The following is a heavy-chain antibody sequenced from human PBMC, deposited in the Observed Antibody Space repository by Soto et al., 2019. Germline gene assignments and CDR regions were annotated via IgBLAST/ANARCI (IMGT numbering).Heavy chain of an antibody. CDR2: IYHSGST. V-gene: IGHV4-30-2*06. D-gene: IGHD3-3*01. CDR1: DGSINSSRSS. Sequence: SETLSLTCCVSDGSINSSRSSWNGILHSPGKGLEWIASIYHSGSTYYNPSLKSRVSISVDRPENQFSLKLSSVTAADTAVYYCARVTIFGVVGDYFDYWGQGTLVTVSS. CDR3: ARVTIFGVVGDYFDY. J-gene: IGHJ4*02.